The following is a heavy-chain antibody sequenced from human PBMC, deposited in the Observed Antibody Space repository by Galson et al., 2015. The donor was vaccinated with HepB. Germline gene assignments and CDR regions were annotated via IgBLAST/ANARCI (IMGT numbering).Heavy chain of an antibody. CDR2: ISSSGTTI. Sequence: SLRLSCAASGFIFSTYGMHWVRQSPGKGPEWVSFISSSGTTIYYADSVKGRFTISKDNAKNSPYLQMNSLRAEDTAIYYCARDTVAYDSVWGSYRLNWFDRWGQGTLVTVSS. CDR3: ARDTVAYDSVWGSYRLNWFDR. V-gene: IGHV3-48*03. J-gene: IGHJ5*02. CDR1: GFIFSTYG. D-gene: IGHD3-16*02.